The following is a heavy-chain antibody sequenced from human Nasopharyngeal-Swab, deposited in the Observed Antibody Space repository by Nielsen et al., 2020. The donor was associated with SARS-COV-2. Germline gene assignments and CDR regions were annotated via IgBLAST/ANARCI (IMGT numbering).Heavy chain of an antibody. CDR2: IYPGDSDT. CDR3: ARPYDSSGYFDY. J-gene: IGHJ4*02. CDR1: GYSFTSYW. D-gene: IGHD3-22*01. V-gene: IGHV5-51*01. Sequence: KVSCKGSGYSFTSYWIGWVRQMPGKGLEWTGIIYPGDSDTRYSPSFQGQVTISADKSISTAYLQWSSLKASDTAMYYCARPYDSSGYFDYWGQGTLVTVSS.